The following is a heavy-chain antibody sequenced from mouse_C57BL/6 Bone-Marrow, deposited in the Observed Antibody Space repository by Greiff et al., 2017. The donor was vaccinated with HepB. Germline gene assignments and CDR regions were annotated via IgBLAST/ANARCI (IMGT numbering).Heavy chain of an antibody. CDR2: INPGSGGT. CDR3: AIYEYDGAWFAY. J-gene: IGHJ3*01. V-gene: IGHV1-54*01. Sequence: QVQLQQSGAELVRPGTSVTVSCKASGYAFTNYLIEWVKQRPGQGLEWIGVINPGSGGTNYKEKFKGKATLTADKSSSTAYMQLSSLPAEDSAVYFCAIYEYDGAWFAYWGQGTLVTVSA. D-gene: IGHD2-4*01. CDR1: GYAFTNYL.